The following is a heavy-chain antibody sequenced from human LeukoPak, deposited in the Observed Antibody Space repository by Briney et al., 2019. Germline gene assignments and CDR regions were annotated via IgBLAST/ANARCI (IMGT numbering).Heavy chain of an antibody. CDR3: ARDQYGVRSYYYMDV. Sequence: GGSLRLSCAGFGFTFSHYNMNWVRQAPGKGLEWVAYISGSSTIIYYADSVKGRFTISRDNAKNSLYLQMNSLRAEDTALYYCARDQYGVRSYYYMDVWGKGTTVTVSS. J-gene: IGHJ6*03. CDR2: ISGSSTII. CDR1: GFTFSHYN. V-gene: IGHV3-48*04. D-gene: IGHD4-17*01.